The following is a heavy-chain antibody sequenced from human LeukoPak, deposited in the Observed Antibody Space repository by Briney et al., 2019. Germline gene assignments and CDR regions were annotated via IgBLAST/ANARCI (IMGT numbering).Heavy chain of an antibody. CDR2: ISGSGGST. Sequence: GVSLRLSCAASGFTFSSYAMSWVRQAPGKGLEWVSAISGSGGSTYYADSVKGRFTISRDNSKNTLYLQMNSLRAEDTAVYYCAKRSGRTTGRYDYWGQGTLVTVSS. CDR1: GFTFSSYA. D-gene: IGHD4-17*01. V-gene: IGHV3-23*01. J-gene: IGHJ4*02. CDR3: AKRSGRTTGRYDY.